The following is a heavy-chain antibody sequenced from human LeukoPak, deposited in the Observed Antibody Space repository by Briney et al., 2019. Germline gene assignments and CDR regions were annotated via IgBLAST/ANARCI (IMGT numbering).Heavy chain of an antibody. CDR3: ATSSSSSWFDP. V-gene: IGHV4-34*01. Sequence: SETLSLTSAVYGGSFSGYYWSWIRQPPGKGLEWIGEINHSGSTNYNPSLKSRVTISVDTSKNQFSLKLSSVTAADTAVYYCATSSSSSWFDPWGQGTLVTVSS. J-gene: IGHJ5*02. CDR1: GGSFSGYY. D-gene: IGHD6-13*01. CDR2: INHSGST.